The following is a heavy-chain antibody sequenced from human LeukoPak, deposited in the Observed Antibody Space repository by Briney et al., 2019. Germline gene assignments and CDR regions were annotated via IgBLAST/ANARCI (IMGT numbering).Heavy chain of an antibody. CDR1: GFTFSSYS. J-gene: IGHJ4*02. CDR2: ISSSSSTI. CDR3: AKTARTLDY. Sequence: PGGSLRLSCAASGFTFSSYSMNWVRQAPGKGLEWVSYISSSSSTIYYADSVKGRFTISRDNVKNSLYLQMNSLTAEDTAVYYCAKTARTLDYWGQGTLVTVSS. D-gene: IGHD1/OR15-1a*01. V-gene: IGHV3-48*04.